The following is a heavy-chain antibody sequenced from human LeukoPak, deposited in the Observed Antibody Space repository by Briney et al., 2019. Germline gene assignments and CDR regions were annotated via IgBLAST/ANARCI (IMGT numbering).Heavy chain of an antibody. CDR2: ISYDGSNK. Sequence: GGSLRPSCAASGFTFSSYGMHWVRQAPGKGLEWVAVISYDGSNKFYADSVKGRFTISRDNSRNTLYLQMNSLRDEDTAVYYCAKDLEYSSSWSRYYFDYWGQGTLVTVSS. D-gene: IGHD6-13*01. CDR3: AKDLEYSSSWSRYYFDY. J-gene: IGHJ4*02. CDR1: GFTFSSYG. V-gene: IGHV3-30*18.